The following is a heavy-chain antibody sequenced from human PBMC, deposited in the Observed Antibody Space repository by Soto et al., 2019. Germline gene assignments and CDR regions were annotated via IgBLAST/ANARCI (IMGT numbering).Heavy chain of an antibody. V-gene: IGHV3-48*04. Sequence: EVQLVESGGGLVQPGGSLRLSCAASGFTFSNYGMNWARQAPGRGLEWVTHINAPGETKSYSDSVKGRFTTSRDDAKNSLYLQMNSLTADDTAIYYCARDPEGINDFDYWGQGTLVTVSS. CDR2: INAPGETK. CDR3: ARDPEGINDFDY. J-gene: IGHJ4*02. CDR1: GFTFSNYG. D-gene: IGHD2-21*01.